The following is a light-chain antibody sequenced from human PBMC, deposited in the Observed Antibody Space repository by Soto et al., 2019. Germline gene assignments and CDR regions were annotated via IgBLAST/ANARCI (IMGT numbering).Light chain of an antibody. CDR2: KAS. V-gene: IGKV1-5*03. CDR3: QQYNSYVT. Sequence: DIQMTQSPSTLSAAEGDRVTITCRASQSISSWLAWYQQKPGKAPKLLIYKASSLESGVPSRFSGSGSGTEFTLTISSLQPDDFATYYCQQYNSYVTVGGGTKVEIK. CDR1: QSISSW. J-gene: IGKJ4*01.